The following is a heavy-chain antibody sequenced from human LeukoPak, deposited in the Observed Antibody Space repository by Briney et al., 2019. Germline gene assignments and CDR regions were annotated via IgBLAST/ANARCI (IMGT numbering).Heavy chain of an antibody. CDR3: ARSDYGDYTGDY. D-gene: IGHD4-17*01. V-gene: IGHV3-30-3*01. Sequence: PGRSLRLSCAASGFSFSSYAMHWVRQAPGKGLEWVAVISYDGSNKYYADSVKGRFTISGDNSKNTLYLQMNSLRAEDTAVYYCARSDYGDYTGDYWGQGTLVTVSS. CDR1: GFSFSSYA. CDR2: ISYDGSNK. J-gene: IGHJ4*02.